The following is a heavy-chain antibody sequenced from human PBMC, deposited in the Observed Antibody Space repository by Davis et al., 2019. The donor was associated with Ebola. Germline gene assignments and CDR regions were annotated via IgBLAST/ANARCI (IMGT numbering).Heavy chain of an antibody. CDR3: ARTPQYTSYGSYFDY. D-gene: IGHD1-26*01. V-gene: IGHV4-34*01. CDR1: GESFSGFY. Sequence: SETLSLTCAVYGESFSGFYWAWIRQPPGTGLEWIGEINHSGSTNYNPSLKSRVTISVDTSKNQFSLNVNSVTAADTAMYYCARTPQYTSYGSYFDYWGQGALVTVSS. J-gene: IGHJ4*02. CDR2: INHSGST.